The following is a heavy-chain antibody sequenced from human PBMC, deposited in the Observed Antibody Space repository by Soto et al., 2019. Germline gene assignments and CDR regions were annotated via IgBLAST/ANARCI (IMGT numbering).Heavy chain of an antibody. CDR1: GYTFTSYD. J-gene: IGHJ4*02. D-gene: IGHD4-17*01. CDR3: AREVYGGNFYFDF. Sequence: ASVKVSCKASGYTFTSYDMHWVRQAPGQRLEWMGWINGGNGDTKYSQKFQDRVTITRDASASTAYMELSSLRFEDTAVYYCAREVYGGNFYFDFWGQGTLVTVSS. CDR2: INGGNGDT. V-gene: IGHV1-3*01.